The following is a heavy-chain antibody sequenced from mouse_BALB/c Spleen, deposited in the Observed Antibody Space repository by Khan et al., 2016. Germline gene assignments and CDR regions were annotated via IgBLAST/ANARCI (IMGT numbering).Heavy chain of an antibody. V-gene: IGHV2-2*02. CDR2: IWSGGST. CDR1: GFSLTSYG. J-gene: IGHJ1*01. Sequence: QMQLKQSGPGLVQPSQSLSITCTVSGFSLTSYGVHWVRQSPGKGLEWLGVIWSGGSTDYNAAFISRLSISKDNSKSQVFFKMNSLQANDTAIYYCARGGFDVWGAGTTVTVSS. CDR3: ARGGFDV.